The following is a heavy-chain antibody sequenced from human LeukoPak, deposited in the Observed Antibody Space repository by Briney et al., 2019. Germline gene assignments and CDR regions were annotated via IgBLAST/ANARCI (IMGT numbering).Heavy chain of an antibody. Sequence: SQTLSLTCAISGDSVSSNSVAWNWIRQSPSRGLEWLGRTYYRSKWYNDYAVSVKSRITINPDTSKNQFSLQLNSVTPEDTAVYYCARTSGYAPDDAFDIWGQGTMVIVPS. V-gene: IGHV6-1*01. D-gene: IGHD5-12*01. CDR2: TYYRSKWYN. J-gene: IGHJ3*02. CDR1: GDSVSSNSVA. CDR3: ARTSGYAPDDAFDI.